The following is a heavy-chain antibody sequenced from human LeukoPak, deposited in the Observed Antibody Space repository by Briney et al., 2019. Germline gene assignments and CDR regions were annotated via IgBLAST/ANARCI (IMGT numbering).Heavy chain of an antibody. V-gene: IGHV1-18*01. J-gene: IGHJ5*02. CDR2: ISAYNGNT. CDR1: GYTFTSYG. D-gene: IGHD3-22*01. Sequence: GESLKISCKASGYTFTSYGISWVRQAPGQGLEWMGWISAYNGNTNYAQKLQGRVTMTTDTSTSTAYMELRSLRSDDTAVYYCARGFGYYDSSGYRRGWFDPWGQGTLVTVSS. CDR3: ARGFGYYDSSGYRRGWFDP.